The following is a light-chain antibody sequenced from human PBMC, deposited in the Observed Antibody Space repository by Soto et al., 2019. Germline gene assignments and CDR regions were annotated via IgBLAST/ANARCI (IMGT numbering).Light chain of an antibody. CDR1: SSDIGTYKY. Sequence: QSLLTQPASVSGSPGQSITISCTGTSSDIGTYKYVSWYQHHPGKAPKLIIFEVSYRPSGVSNRFSGSKSGNTASLTISGLLPEDEADYYCHSYTRSSTYVFGSGNKVTFL. CDR3: HSYTRSSTYV. V-gene: IGLV2-14*01. CDR2: EVS. J-gene: IGLJ1*01.